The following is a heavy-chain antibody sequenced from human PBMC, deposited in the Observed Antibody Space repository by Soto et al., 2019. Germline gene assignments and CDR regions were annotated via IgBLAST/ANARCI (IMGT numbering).Heavy chain of an antibody. CDR2: IKPDGGET. D-gene: IGHD1-26*01. V-gene: IGHV3-7*05. Sequence: EVQLVESGGGLVQPGGSLRLSCAASGVTFSSSWMSWVRQAPGKGPEWVANIKPDGGETYYVDSVKGRFTISRDNAKNSLYLQMNSLRVEDTAVYYCARDRDSGWDCWGRGTMVTVSS. J-gene: IGHJ4*02. CDR1: GVTFSSSW. CDR3: ARDRDSGWDC.